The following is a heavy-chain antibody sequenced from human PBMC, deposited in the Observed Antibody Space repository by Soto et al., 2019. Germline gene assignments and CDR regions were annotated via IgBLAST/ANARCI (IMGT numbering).Heavy chain of an antibody. V-gene: IGHV1-3*01. CDR2: INPANGNT. CDR3: ARDILSGGPRANDAFDV. CDR1: GFTFSDTL. Sequence: QVQLVQSGAEVKKPGASVNISCQASGFTFSDTLINWVRQGPGQRLEWMGWINPANGNTRYSESFQGRVTISSLSSASPAYVALSDLTSEDTALYYCARDILSGGPRANDAFDVWGQGRMITVSS. D-gene: IGHD2-21*01. J-gene: IGHJ3*01.